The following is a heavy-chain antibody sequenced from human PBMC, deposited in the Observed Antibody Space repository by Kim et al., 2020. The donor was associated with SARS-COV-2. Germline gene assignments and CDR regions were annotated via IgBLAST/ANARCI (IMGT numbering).Heavy chain of an antibody. D-gene: IGHD3-10*01. V-gene: IGHV4-34*01. CDR3: ARGTSRNSLYGAGSYLAY. CDR2: IYHSGNT. J-gene: IGHJ4*02. Sequence: SETLSLTCAVYGGSLSDFYWSWVRQPPGKGLEWIGEIYHSGNTNYNPSFKSRVTISIDTSKNQFFLKLSSVTAADTAVYFCARGTSRNSLYGAGSYLAYWGQGTLVTVSS. CDR1: GGSLSDFY.